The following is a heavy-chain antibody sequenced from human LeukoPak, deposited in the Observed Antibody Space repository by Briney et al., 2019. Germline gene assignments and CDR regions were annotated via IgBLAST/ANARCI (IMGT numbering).Heavy chain of an antibody. CDR1: GYTFTSYY. CDR2: INPNSGGT. D-gene: IGHD4-17*01. Sequence: ASVKVSCKASGYTFTSYYIHWVRQAPGQGLEWMGWINPNSGGTNYAQKFQGRVTMTRDTSISTAYMELSRLRSDDTAVYYCERDLLNGDYLDYWGQGTLVTVSS. CDR3: ERDLLNGDYLDY. V-gene: IGHV1-2*02. J-gene: IGHJ4*02.